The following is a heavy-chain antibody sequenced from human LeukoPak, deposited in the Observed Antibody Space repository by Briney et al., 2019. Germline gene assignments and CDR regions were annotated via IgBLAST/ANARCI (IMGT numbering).Heavy chain of an antibody. Sequence: PGGSLRLSCAASGFTFSSYSMNWVRQDPGKGLEWVSAISGSGGSTYYADSVKGRFTISRDNSKNTLYLQMNSLRAEDTAVYYCAKDGSSGIVGATPTIDYWGQGTLVTVSS. D-gene: IGHD1-26*01. CDR2: ISGSGGST. CDR1: GFTFSSYS. J-gene: IGHJ4*02. V-gene: IGHV3-23*01. CDR3: AKDGSSGIVGATPTIDY.